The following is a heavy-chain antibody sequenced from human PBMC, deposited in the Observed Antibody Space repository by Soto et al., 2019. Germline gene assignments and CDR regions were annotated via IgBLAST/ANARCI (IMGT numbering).Heavy chain of an antibody. J-gene: IGHJ4*02. D-gene: IGHD3-10*01. V-gene: IGHV3-11*01. CDR2: ISGSSTTI. CDR3: ARDIRGAY. Sequence: QVQLVESGGGLVKIGGSLRLSCAASGFTLSDYYMTWIRQVPGKGLEWVSYISGSSTTIYYADSVKGRFTISRDNAETSRYLQMNSLRAEDTAAYYCARDIRGAYWGQGTLVAFAS. CDR1: GFTLSDYY.